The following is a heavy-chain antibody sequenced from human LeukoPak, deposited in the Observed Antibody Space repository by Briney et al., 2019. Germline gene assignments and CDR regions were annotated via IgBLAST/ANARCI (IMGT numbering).Heavy chain of an antibody. D-gene: IGHD2-15*01. CDR2: IYYSGST. V-gene: IGHV4-59*12. J-gene: IGHJ4*02. CDR1: GGSISSYY. Sequence: SETLSLTCTVSGGSISSYYWSWIRQPPGKGLEWIGSIYYSGSTYYNPSLKSRVTISVDTSKNQFSLKLSSVTAADTAVYYCARVIVVVAAQYYFDYWGQGTLVTVSS. CDR3: ARVIVVVAAQYYFDY.